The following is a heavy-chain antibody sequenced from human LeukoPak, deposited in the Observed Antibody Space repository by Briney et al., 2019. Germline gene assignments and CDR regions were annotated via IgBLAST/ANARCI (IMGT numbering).Heavy chain of an antibody. CDR3: ARGYSSGWVDY. CDR1: GGSISSSSYY. V-gene: IGHV4-39*01. D-gene: IGHD6-19*01. J-gene: IGHJ4*02. Sequence: SETLSLTCTVSGGSISSSSYYWGWIRQPPGKGLEWIGSIYYSGSTYYNPSLKSRVTISVDTSKNQFSLKLSSVTAADTAVYYCARGYSSGWVDYWGQGTLVTVSP. CDR2: IYYSGST.